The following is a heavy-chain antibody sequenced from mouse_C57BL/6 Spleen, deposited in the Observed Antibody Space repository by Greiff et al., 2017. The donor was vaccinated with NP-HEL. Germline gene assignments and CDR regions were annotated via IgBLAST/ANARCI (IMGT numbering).Heavy chain of an antibody. CDR2: ISYDGSN. CDR1: GYSITSGYY. CDR3: ASGGYGNYFDY. Sequence: EVKLQESGPGLVKPSPSLSLTCSVTGYSITSGYYWNWIRQFPGNKLEWMGYISYDGSNNYNPSLKNRISITRDTSKNQFFLKLNSVTTEDTATYYCASGGYGNYFDYWGQGTTLTVSS. D-gene: IGHD2-1*01. J-gene: IGHJ2*01. V-gene: IGHV3-6*01.